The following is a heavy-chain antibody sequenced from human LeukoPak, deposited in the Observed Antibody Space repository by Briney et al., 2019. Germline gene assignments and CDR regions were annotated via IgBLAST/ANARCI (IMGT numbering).Heavy chain of an antibody. V-gene: IGHV1-2*02. CDR1: RYVFTGSY. Sequence: GASVKVPCKASRYVFTGSYIHWVRQAPGQGLEWMGWINSNSGATNSAQKFQGRVTMTRDTSISTAYMELRRLRSDDTAVYYCARVGVGIIPFDYWGQGTLVTVSS. CDR3: ARVGVGIIPFDY. J-gene: IGHJ4*02. CDR2: INSNSGAT. D-gene: IGHD2-15*01.